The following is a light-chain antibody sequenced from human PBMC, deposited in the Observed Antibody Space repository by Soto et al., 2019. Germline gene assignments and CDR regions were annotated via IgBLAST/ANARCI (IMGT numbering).Light chain of an antibody. CDR1: SSDVGGYTY. J-gene: IGLJ2*01. Sequence: QSVLTQPASVSGSPGQSITISCTGTSSDVGGYTYVSWYQQHPGKAPKLMIYEVRNRPSGVSTRFSGSKSGNTASLTISGLQSEDEADYYCSSYTTGNTLLFGGGTKLTVL. V-gene: IGLV2-14*01. CDR3: SSYTTGNTLL. CDR2: EVR.